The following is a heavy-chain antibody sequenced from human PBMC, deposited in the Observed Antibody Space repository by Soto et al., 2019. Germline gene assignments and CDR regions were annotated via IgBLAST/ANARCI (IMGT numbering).Heavy chain of an antibody. CDR3: ARVHCSAGTCLDGLDF. CDR1: GESVYSNGAC. J-gene: IGHJ6*02. Sequence: SQTRSVTCVISGESVYSNGACWNWIRQSPSRGLQWLGRIYYRSKWFHDYAASVESRMAINPDTSRNQFSLQLNYVTPEDTAVYYCARVHCSAGTCLDGLDFWGQGTTVTVSS. CDR2: IYYRSKWFH. V-gene: IGHV6-1*01. D-gene: IGHD2-15*01.